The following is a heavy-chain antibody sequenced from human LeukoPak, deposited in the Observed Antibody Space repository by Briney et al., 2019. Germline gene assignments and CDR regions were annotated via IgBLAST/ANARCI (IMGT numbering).Heavy chain of an antibody. CDR1: GGTFSSYA. V-gene: IGHV1-69*04. D-gene: IGHD3-9*01. J-gene: IGHJ4*02. Sequence: ASVKVSCKASGGTFSSYAISWVRQAPGQGLEWMGRIIPILGIANYAQKFQGRVTITADKSTSTAYMELSSLRSEDTAVYYCARGGTGSENDYWGQGILVTVSS. CDR2: IIPILGIA. CDR3: ARGGTGSENDY.